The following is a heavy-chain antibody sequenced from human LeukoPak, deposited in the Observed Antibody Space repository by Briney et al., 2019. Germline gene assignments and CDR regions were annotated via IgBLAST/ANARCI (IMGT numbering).Heavy chain of an antibody. D-gene: IGHD1-26*01. Sequence: GESLKISCKGSGYSFTTYWIGWVRQMPGRGLEWMGIISPDDSDIRYSPSFRGQVTISADKSISTAYLQWSSLKASDTAVCYCARHEGSGSYYSYWGQGTLVTVSS. CDR2: ISPDDSDI. J-gene: IGHJ4*02. CDR3: ARHEGSGSYYSY. V-gene: IGHV5-51*01. CDR1: GYSFTTYW.